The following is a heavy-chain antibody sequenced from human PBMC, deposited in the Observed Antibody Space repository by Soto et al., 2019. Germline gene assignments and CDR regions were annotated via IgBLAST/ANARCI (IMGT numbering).Heavy chain of an antibody. CDR1: GFSFSDSA. CDR2: IRSKANDYAT. V-gene: IGHV3-73*01. J-gene: IGHJ4*02. Sequence: GGSLRLSCAASGFSFSDSAIQWVRQASGKGLEWVGRIRSKANDYATAYAASVKGRFTISRDDSKNTAYLQMNSLKTEDTAVYYCVRHVGDTYFDYWGQGTLVTVSS. D-gene: IGHD2-21*02. CDR3: VRHVGDTYFDY.